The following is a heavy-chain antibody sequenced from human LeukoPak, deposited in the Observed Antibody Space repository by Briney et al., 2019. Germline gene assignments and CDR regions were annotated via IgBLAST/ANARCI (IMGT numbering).Heavy chain of an antibody. D-gene: IGHD6-19*01. CDR3: AWSSGWYPFDY. CDR2: IIPIFGTA. Sequence: GASVKVSCKASGYTFTSYGISWVRQAPGQGLDWMGGIIPIFGTANYAQKFQGRVTITADKSTSTAYMELSSLISEDTAVYYCAWSSGWYPFDYWGQGTLVTVSS. V-gene: IGHV1-69*06. J-gene: IGHJ4*02. CDR1: GYTFTSYG.